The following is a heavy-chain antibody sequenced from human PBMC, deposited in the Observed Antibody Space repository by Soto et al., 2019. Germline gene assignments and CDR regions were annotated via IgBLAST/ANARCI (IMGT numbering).Heavy chain of an antibody. CDR2: INAGSGNT. Sequence: GASVKVSCKASGYTFTTYPMHWVRQAPGQRLEWVGWINAGSGNTKYSQKFQGRVTIIRDTSASTAYMELSSLTSEDTAVYYCAKDLGGYTTFDDGGPGTLVTVPS. CDR3: AKDLGGYTTFDD. D-gene: IGHD6-13*01. CDR1: GYTFTTYP. V-gene: IGHV1-3*01. J-gene: IGHJ4*02.